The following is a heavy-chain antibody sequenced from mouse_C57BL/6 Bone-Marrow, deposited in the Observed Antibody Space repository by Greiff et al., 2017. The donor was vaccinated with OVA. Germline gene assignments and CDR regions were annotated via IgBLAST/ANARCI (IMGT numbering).Heavy chain of an antibody. CDR3: ARSLVFDY. CDR2: IYPSDSET. D-gene: IGHD1-1*02. V-gene: IGHV1-61*01. CDR1: GYTFTSYW. J-gene: IGHJ2*01. Sequence: QVQLQQPGAELVRPGSSVKLSCKASGYTFTSYWMDWVKQRPGQGLEWIGNIYPSDSETHYNQKFKDKATLTVDKSSSTAYMQLSSLTSEDSAVYYYARSLVFDYWGQGTTLTVSS.